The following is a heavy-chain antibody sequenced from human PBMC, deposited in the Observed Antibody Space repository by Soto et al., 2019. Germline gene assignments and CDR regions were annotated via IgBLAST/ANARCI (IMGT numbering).Heavy chain of an antibody. Sequence: GGSLRLSCAASGFSFSISPMHWVRQAPGKGPEWVALISYDGTNKFYADSMKGRFTISRDNSKSTLYLQVDSLRPEDAAVYYCARDPKTSGGQHWAFNYFDSWGQGTLVTVSS. V-gene: IGHV3-30-3*01. CDR1: GFSFSISP. J-gene: IGHJ4*02. CDR3: ARDPKTSGGQHWAFNYFDS. CDR2: ISYDGTNK. D-gene: IGHD7-27*01.